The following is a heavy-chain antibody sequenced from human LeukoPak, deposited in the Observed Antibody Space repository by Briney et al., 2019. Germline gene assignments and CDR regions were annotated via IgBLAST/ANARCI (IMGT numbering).Heavy chain of an antibody. V-gene: IGHV5-51*01. CDR1: GYSFTSYW. CDR3: ARLDSSGWFGGSYFDY. J-gene: IGHJ4*02. Sequence: GESLKISCKGSGYSFTSYWIGWVRKMPGKGLEWMGIIYPGDSDTRYSPSFQGQVTISADKSISTAYLQWSSLKASDTAMYYCARLDSSGWFGGSYFDYWGQGTLVTVSS. D-gene: IGHD6-19*01. CDR2: IYPGDSDT.